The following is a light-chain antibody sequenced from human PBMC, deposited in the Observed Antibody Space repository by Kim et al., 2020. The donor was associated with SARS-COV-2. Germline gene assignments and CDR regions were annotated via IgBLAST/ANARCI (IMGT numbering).Light chain of an antibody. CDR3: QQYHNWPPT. J-gene: IGKJ1*01. Sequence: EIVVTQSPVTLSVSPGERATLSCRASQGISSNLAWYQQKPGQAPRLLISGASTRATGIPARFSGGGSGTEFTLTISSLQYEDFAVYYCQQYHNWPPTFGQGTKVDIK. V-gene: IGKV3D-15*01. CDR2: GAS. CDR1: QGISSN.